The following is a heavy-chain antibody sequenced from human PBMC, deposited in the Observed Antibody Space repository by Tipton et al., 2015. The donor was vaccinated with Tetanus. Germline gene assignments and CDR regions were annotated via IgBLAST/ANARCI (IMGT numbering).Heavy chain of an antibody. CDR3: AGAYDFWSGHLDF. J-gene: IGHJ4*02. V-gene: IGHV4-61*08. Sequence: TLSLTCTVSGGSVNSGGYYWSWIRQPPGKGLEWIGYASYSGSSNYNPSLKSRVIISIDASKNQFSLKLSSVAAADTAVYYCAGAYDFWSGHLDFWGQGTLVTVSS. CDR1: GGSVNSGGYY. D-gene: IGHD3-3*01. CDR2: ASYSGSS.